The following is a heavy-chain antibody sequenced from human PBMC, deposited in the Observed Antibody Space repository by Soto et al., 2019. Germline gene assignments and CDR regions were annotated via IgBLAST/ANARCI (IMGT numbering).Heavy chain of an antibody. V-gene: IGHV3-23*01. Sequence: EVQLLESGGGLVQPGGSLRLSCAASGFTFSRYAMSWVRQAPGKGLEGVSGITDGGGSTFYADSLQGRFTISRDNSKNTLYLQMSSLTAEETAIYYCAKVGLFRNGYMGVVRGDYWGQGTLVTVSA. CDR3: AKVGLFRNGYMGVVRGDY. J-gene: IGHJ4*02. D-gene: IGHD6-13*01. CDR1: GFTFSRYA. CDR2: ITDGGGST.